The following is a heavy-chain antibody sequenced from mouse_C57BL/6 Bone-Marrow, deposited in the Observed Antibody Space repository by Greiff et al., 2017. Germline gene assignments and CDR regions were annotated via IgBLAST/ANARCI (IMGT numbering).Heavy chain of an antibody. CDR2: IYPSDGST. Sequence: VQLQESDAELVKPGASVKISCKVSGYTFTDYTIHWMKQRPEQGLEWIGYIYPSDGSTKYNEKFKGKAILTADKSSSTTYMQLNSLTSEDYAVYFYASPLNYYGCNYVRDYWGQGTSLTVSS. CDR1: GYTFTDYT. CDR3: ASPLNYYGCNYVRDY. D-gene: IGHD1-1*01. J-gene: IGHJ2*02. V-gene: IGHV1-78*01.